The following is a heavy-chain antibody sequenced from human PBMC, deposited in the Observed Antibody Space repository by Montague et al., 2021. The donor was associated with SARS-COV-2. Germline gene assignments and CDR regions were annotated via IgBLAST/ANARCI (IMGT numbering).Heavy chain of an antibody. CDR2: IHHSGTT. D-gene: IGHD3-16*01. Sequence: SETLSLTCTVSGGSVSGTSYYWSWIRQPPGKVLEWIVNIHHSGTTFYNLSLKSRVTISVDTSKHEVSLKLTSVTAADTAVYYCAREGGPAGKHWFDPWGQGTLVTVSS. V-gene: IGHV4-39*02. CDR1: GGSVSGTSYY. CDR3: AREGGPAGKHWFDP. J-gene: IGHJ5*02.